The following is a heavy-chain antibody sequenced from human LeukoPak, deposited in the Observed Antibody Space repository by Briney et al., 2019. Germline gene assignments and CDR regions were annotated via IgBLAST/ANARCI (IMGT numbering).Heavy chain of an antibody. J-gene: IGHJ6*03. CDR3: ARNSEDYYYYYMDV. CDR1: GYTFTGYY. V-gene: IGHV1-2*02. Sequence: ASVKVPCKASGYTFTGYYMHWVRQAPGQGLEWMGWINPNSGGTNYAQKFQGRVTMTRDTSISTAYMELTRLRSDDTAVYYCARNSEDYYYYYMDVWGKGTTVTISS. CDR2: INPNSGGT. D-gene: IGHD1-26*01.